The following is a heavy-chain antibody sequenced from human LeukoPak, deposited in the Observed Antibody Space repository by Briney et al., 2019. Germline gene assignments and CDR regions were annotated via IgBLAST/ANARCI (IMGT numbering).Heavy chain of an antibody. D-gene: IGHD6-19*01. CDR2: ISGSGVNT. Sequence: GGSLRLSCAASGFTFSSYAMTWVRQAPGKGLEWVSSISGSGVNTYYADSVKGRFTISRDNSKNTLYLQMNSLRAEDTAVYYCAKKFGSSAWYVGFDSWGQGTLVTVSS. V-gene: IGHV3-23*01. CDR1: GFTFSSYA. J-gene: IGHJ4*02. CDR3: AKKFGSSAWYVGFDS.